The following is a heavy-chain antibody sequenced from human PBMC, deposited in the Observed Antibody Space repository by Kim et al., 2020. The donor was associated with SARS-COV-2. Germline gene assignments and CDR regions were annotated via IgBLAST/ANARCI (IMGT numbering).Heavy chain of an antibody. V-gene: IGHV3-48*03. J-gene: IGHJ6*02. Sequence: GGSLRLSCAASGFTFSSYEMNWVRQAPGKGLEWVSYISSSGSTIYYADSVKGRFTISRDNAKNSLYLQMNSLRAEDKAVYYCATYSSSWYNGMDVWGQGTTVTVSS. D-gene: IGHD6-13*01. CDR3: ATYSSSWYNGMDV. CDR1: GFTFSSYE. CDR2: ISSSGSTI.